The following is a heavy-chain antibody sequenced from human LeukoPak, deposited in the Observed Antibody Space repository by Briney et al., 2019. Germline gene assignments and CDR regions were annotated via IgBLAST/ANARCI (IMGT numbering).Heavy chain of an antibody. Sequence: PSETLSLTCTVSGGSISSYYWSWIRQPPGKGLEWIGYIYYSGSTNYNPSLKSRVTISVDTSKNQFSLKLSSVTAADTAVYYCASGGSFYYFDYWGQGTLVTVSS. CDR1: GGSISSYY. J-gene: IGHJ4*02. CDR3: ASGGSFYYFDY. CDR2: IYYSGST. D-gene: IGHD6-13*01. V-gene: IGHV4-59*01.